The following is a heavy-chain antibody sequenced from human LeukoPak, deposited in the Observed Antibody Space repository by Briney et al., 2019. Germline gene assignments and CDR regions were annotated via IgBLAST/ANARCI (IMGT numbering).Heavy chain of an antibody. CDR3: ARGGDIHLWINYYYYTDV. CDR2: ISSNGNT. D-gene: IGHD5-18*01. J-gene: IGHJ6*03. V-gene: IGHV3-64*01. Sequence: PGGSLRLSCAASGFTFSTYGMYWVRQAPGKGLEYVSSISSNGNTYYANSVKGRFTISRDNPKNTLYLQMGSLRDEDLAVYYCARGGDIHLWINYYYYTDVWGKGTTVTVSS. CDR1: GFTFSTYG.